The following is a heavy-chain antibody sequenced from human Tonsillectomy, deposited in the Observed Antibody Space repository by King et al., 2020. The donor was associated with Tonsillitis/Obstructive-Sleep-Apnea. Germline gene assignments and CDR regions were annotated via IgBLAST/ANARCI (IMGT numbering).Heavy chain of an antibody. J-gene: IGHJ5*02. CDR2: ICDSGGCT. V-gene: IGHV3-23*04. Sequence: VQLVESGGDLVQPGGSLRLSCVASGFTFSSYAMTWVRQSPGKGLEWVSTICDSGGCTYYADSVQGRFTISRDNSKSTLYLQMNSLRAEDTAVYYCAKYWSGNCYYRRFDPWGQGTLVTVSS. D-gene: IGHD2-21*02. CDR1: GFTFSSYA. CDR3: AKYWSGNCYYRRFDP.